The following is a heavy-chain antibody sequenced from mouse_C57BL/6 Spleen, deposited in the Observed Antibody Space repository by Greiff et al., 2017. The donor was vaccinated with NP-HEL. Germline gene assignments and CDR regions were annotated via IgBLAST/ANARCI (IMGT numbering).Heavy chain of an antibody. CDR1: GYAFSSYW. CDR3: SYYSNSYYYAMDY. CDR2: IYPGDGDT. Sequence: VQLQQSGAELVKPGASVKISCKASGYAFSSYWMNWVKQRPGKGLEWIGQIYPGDGDTNYNGKFKGKATLTADKSSSTAYMQLSSRTSEDSAVYFCSYYSNSYYYAMDYWGQGTSVTVSS. V-gene: IGHV1-80*01. D-gene: IGHD2-5*01. J-gene: IGHJ4*01.